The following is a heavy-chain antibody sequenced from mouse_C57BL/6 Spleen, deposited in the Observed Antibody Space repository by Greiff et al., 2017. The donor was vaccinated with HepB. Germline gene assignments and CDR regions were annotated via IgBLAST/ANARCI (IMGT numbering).Heavy chain of an antibody. D-gene: IGHD1-1*01. J-gene: IGHJ4*01. CDR2: INYDGSST. CDR3: ARDPVGNAMDY. CDR1: GFTFSDYY. V-gene: IGHV5-16*01. Sequence: EVMLVESEGGLVQPGSSMKLSCTASGFTFSDYYMAWVRQVPEKGLEWVANINYDGSSTYYLDSLKSRFIISRDNAKNILYLQMSSLKSEDTATYYCARDPVGNAMDYWGQGTSVTVSS.